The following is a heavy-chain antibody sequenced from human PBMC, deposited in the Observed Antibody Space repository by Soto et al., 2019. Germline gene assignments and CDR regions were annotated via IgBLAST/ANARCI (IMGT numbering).Heavy chain of an antibody. CDR2: IYYSGST. D-gene: IGHD2-2*01. Sequence: SETLSLTCTVSGGSISSYYWSWIRQHPGKGLEWIGYIYYSGSTYYNPSLKSRVTISVDTSKNQFSLKLSSVTAADTAVYYCARTTSLGYCSSTSCYGDAFDIWGQGKMVTVSS. CDR3: ARTTSLGYCSSTSCYGDAFDI. CDR1: GGSISSYY. J-gene: IGHJ3*02. V-gene: IGHV4-59*06.